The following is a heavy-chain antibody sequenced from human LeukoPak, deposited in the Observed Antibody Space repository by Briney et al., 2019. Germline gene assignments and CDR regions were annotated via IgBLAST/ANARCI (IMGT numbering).Heavy chain of an antibody. V-gene: IGHV3-30*18. Sequence: GGSLRLSCAASGFTFSSYGMHWVRQAPGKGLEWVAVISYDGSNKYYADSVKGRFTISRDNSKNTLYLQMNSLRAEDTAVYYCAKSQYYYDSSGYGMGVWGQGTTVTVSS. CDR2: ISYDGSNK. J-gene: IGHJ6*02. CDR3: AKSQYYYDSSGYGMGV. D-gene: IGHD3-22*01. CDR1: GFTFSSYG.